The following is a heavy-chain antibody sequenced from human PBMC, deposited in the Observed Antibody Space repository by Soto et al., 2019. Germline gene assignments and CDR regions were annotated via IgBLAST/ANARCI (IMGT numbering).Heavy chain of an antibody. CDR3: ARGGEYNWKYAFDI. V-gene: IGHV3-33*01. Sequence: QENLVESGGGVVQPGRSLRLSCVASGYIFSGFDMHWVRQAPGKGLEWVSHIWYDGSNKYYADSVKGRFTSSRDNSKNTLYLQMNSLRAEDTAVYFCARGGEYNWKYAFDIWGQGTMVAVSS. D-gene: IGHD1-7*01. CDR2: IWYDGSNK. J-gene: IGHJ3*02. CDR1: GYIFSGFD.